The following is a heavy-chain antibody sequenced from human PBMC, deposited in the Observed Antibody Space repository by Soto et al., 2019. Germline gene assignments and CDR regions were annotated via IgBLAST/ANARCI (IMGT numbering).Heavy chain of an antibody. V-gene: IGHV3-21*01. CDR2: IRSSSSYI. D-gene: IGHD3-10*01. CDR1: GFTFSSYS. J-gene: IGHJ4*02. CDR3: ARDITMVRGAQSFDY. Sequence: EVQLVESGGGLVKPGGSLRLSCAASGFTFSSYSMNWVRQAPGKGLEWVSSIRSSSSYIYYADSVKGRFTISRDNAKNSLYLQMNSLRAEDTAVYYCARDITMVRGAQSFDYWGQGTLVTVSS.